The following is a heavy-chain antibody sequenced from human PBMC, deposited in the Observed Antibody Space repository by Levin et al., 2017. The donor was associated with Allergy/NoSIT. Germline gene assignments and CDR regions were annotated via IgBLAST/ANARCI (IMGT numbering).Heavy chain of an antibody. CDR2: ISGSGGHT. CDR1: GFTFRSYT. J-gene: IGHJ4*02. CDR3: TKRVDYSGHDHNDY. D-gene: IGHD2-15*01. Sequence: GGSLRLSCAASGFTFRSYTMNWVRQAPGKGLEWVSAISGSGGHTFYADSVKGRFTISRDSSTNTLFLHMNSLRAEDTAAYYCTKRVDYSGHDHNDYWGQGTLVTVSS. V-gene: IGHV3-23*01.